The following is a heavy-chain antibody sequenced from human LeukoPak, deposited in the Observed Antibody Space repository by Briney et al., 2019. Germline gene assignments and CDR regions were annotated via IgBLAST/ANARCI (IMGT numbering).Heavy chain of an antibody. D-gene: IGHD3-3*01. CDR1: GGSFSGYY. V-gene: IGHV4-34*01. CDR3: AREGARFLEWNWFDP. Sequence: SETLSLTCAVYGGSFSGYYWSWIRQPPGKGLEWIGEINHSGSTYYNPSLKSRVTISVDRSKNQFSLKLSSVTAADTAVYYCAREGARFLEWNWFDPWGQGTLVTVSS. J-gene: IGHJ5*02. CDR2: INHSGST.